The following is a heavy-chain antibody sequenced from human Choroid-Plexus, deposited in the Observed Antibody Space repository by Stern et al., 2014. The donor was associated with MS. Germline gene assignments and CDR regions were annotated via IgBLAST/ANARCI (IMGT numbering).Heavy chain of an antibody. D-gene: IGHD2/OR15-2a*01. CDR1: GFTFGSCA. Sequence: VQLVESGGGVVQPGRPLRLSCVASGFTFGSCAMHWVRQAPGKGLEWVGGVSHDGSYKYYADSVKGRFTISRANSQNTLYMQMSSLRPEDTAVYYCAKDRQYLTYFFDHWGQGSLVTVSS. V-gene: IGHV3-30*18. CDR2: VSHDGSYK. CDR3: AKDRQYLTYFFDH. J-gene: IGHJ5*02.